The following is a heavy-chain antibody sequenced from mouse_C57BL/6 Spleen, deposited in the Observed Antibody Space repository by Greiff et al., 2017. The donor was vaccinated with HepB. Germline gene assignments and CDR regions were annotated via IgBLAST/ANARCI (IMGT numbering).Heavy chain of an antibody. V-gene: IGHV1-81*01. CDR1: GYTFTSYG. CDR2: IYPRSGNT. D-gene: IGHD3-2*02. Sequence: QVQLQQSGAELARPGASVKLSCKASGYTFTSYGISWVKQSTGQGLEWIGEIYPRSGNTYYNEKFKGKATLTADKSSSTAYMELRSLTSEDSAVYFCARWEDSSGYYYYAMDYWGQGTSVTVSS. J-gene: IGHJ4*01. CDR3: ARWEDSSGYYYYAMDY.